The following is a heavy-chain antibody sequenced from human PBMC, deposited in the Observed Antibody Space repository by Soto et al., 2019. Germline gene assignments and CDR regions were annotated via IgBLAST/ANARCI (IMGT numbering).Heavy chain of an antibody. CDR2: STPIFGTA. D-gene: IGHD1-20*01. CDR1: GGTFSSYA. CDR3: ARGITGTVSYYYGLDV. J-gene: IGHJ6*02. V-gene: IGHV1-69*12. Sequence: QVQLVQSGAKVKKPGSSVKVSCKASGGTFSSYAISWVRQAPGQGLEWMGGSTPIFGTADYAQKFQGRVTITADESTSTAYMELSSLGSEDTAVCYCARGITGTVSYYYGLDVWGQGTTVTVSS.